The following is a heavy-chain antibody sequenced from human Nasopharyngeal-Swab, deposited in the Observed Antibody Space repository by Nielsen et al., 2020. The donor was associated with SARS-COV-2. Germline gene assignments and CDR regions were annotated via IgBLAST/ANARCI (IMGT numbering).Heavy chain of an antibody. CDR2: ISYDGSNK. J-gene: IGHJ2*01. D-gene: IGHD3-22*01. CDR1: GFTFSSYA. CDR3: AREGGRYYYDSSDYNYWYFDL. V-gene: IGHV3-30-3*01. Sequence: GESLKISCAASGFTFSSYAMHWVRQAPGKGLEWVAVISYDGSNKYYADSVKGRFTISRDNSKNTLYLQMNSLRAEDTAVYYCAREGGRYYYDSSDYNYWYFDLWGRGTLVTVSS.